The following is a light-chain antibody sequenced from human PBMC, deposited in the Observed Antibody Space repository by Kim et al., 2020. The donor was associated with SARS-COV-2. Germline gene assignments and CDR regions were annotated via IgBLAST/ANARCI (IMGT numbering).Light chain of an antibody. V-gene: IGKV3-11*01. Sequence: LSPGERATLSCRASQNVKNYLGWYQQKPGQAPRLLIYGVSNRVAGIPARFSGSGSGTDFTLTISSLESEDFAVYYCQQRSTWPGTFGLGTKVEIK. CDR2: GVS. J-gene: IGKJ1*01. CDR1: QNVKNY. CDR3: QQRSTWPGT.